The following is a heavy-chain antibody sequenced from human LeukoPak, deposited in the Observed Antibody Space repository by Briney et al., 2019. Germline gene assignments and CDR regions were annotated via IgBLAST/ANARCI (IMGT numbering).Heavy chain of an antibody. Sequence: PSETLSLTCTVSGGSISSGGYYWSWIRQHPGKGLEWIGYIYYSGSTYNPSLKSRVTISVDTSKNQFSLKLSSVTAADTAVYYCAVGYYGSGTPFDYWGQGTLVTVSS. CDR3: AVGYYGSGTPFDY. CDR1: GGSISSGGYY. D-gene: IGHD3-10*01. V-gene: IGHV4-31*03. CDR2: IYYSGST. J-gene: IGHJ4*02.